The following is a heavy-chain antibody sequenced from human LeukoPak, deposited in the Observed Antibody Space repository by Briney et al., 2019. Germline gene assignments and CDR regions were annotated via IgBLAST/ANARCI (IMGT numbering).Heavy chain of an antibody. D-gene: IGHD3-10*01. CDR1: GYTFTSYD. CDR2: MNPNSGNT. CDR3: ARGEMWFGEFLANWFDP. Sequence: ASVKVSCKASGYTFTSYDINWARQATGQGLEWMGWMNPNSGNTGYAQKFQGRVTMTRNTSISTAYMELSSLRSEVTAVYYCARGEMWFGEFLANWFDPWGQGTLVTVSS. V-gene: IGHV1-8*01. J-gene: IGHJ5*02.